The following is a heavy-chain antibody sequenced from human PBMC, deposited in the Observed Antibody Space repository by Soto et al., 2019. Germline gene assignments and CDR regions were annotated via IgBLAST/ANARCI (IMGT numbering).Heavy chain of an antibody. J-gene: IGHJ6*02. D-gene: IGHD2-2*02. V-gene: IGHV1-2*02. Sequence: ASVKVSCKASGYTFSGYYIHWLRQAPGQGLEWMGWINPNSGGTNYAQKFQGRVTVTRDTPTSTAYMELSRLTSDDTAVYYCARSLTEGYCTISGCYNRPLYGQGVWGQRTKVIVSS. CDR2: INPNSGGT. CDR3: ARSLTEGYCTISGCYNRPLYGQGV. CDR1: GYTFSGYY.